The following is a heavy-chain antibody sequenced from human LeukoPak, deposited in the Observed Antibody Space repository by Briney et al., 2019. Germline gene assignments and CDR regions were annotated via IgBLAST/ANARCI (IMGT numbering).Heavy chain of an antibody. J-gene: IGHJ4*02. V-gene: IGHV4-4*02. Sequence: SGTLSLTCAVSGGSITSTNWWNWVRQPPGKGLEWIGEIYHSGSTYYNPSLKSRVTISVDTSKNQFSLKLSSVTAADTAVYYCARDMRVNDFWSGYPFDYWGQGTLVTVSS. D-gene: IGHD3-3*01. CDR3: ARDMRVNDFWSGYPFDY. CDR2: IYHSGST. CDR1: GGSITSTNW.